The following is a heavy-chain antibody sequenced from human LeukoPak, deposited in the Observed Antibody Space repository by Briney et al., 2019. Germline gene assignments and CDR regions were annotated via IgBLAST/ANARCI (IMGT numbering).Heavy chain of an antibody. CDR2: IYHSGST. Sequence: SETLSLTCTVSGGSISSGGYYWSWIRQPPGKGLEWIGYIYHSGSTYYNPSLKSRVTISVDRSKNQFSLKLSSVTAADTAVYYCARARGDYYDSSGYSFDYWGQGTLVTVSS. CDR1: GGSISSGGYY. CDR3: ARARGDYYDSSGYSFDY. J-gene: IGHJ4*02. D-gene: IGHD3-22*01. V-gene: IGHV4-30-2*01.